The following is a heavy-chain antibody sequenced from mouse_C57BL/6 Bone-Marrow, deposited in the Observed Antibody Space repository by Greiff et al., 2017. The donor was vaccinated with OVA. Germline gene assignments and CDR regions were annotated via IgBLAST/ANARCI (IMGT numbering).Heavy chain of an antibody. Sequence: VQLQQSGAELARPGASVKLSCKASGYTFTSYGISWVKQRTGQGLEWIGEIYPRSGNTYYNEKFKGKATLTADKSSSTAYMELRSLTSEDSAVYFCARRDYYGSSYYDWGQGTTLTVSA. J-gene: IGHJ2*01. CDR3: ARRDYYGSSYYD. V-gene: IGHV1-81*01. D-gene: IGHD1-1*01. CDR1: GYTFTSYG. CDR2: IYPRSGNT.